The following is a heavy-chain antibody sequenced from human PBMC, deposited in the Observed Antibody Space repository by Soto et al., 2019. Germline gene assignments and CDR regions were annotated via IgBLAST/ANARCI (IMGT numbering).Heavy chain of an antibody. D-gene: IGHD2-2*01. V-gene: IGHV1-3*01. CDR3: ARGPYCSSTSCNSYHYGIDV. CDR2: INAGNGNT. Sequence: ASVKVSCKASGYTFTSYAMHWVRQAPGQRLEWMGWINAGNGNTKYSQKFQGRVTITRDTSASTAYMELSSLRSEDTAVYYCARGPYCSSTSCNSYHYGIDVWGQGTTVTVSS. CDR1: GYTFTSYA. J-gene: IGHJ6*02.